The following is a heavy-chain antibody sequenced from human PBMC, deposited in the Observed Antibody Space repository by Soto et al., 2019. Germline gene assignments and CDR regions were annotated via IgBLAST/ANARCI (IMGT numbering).Heavy chain of an antibody. V-gene: IGHV4-59*01. D-gene: IGHD2-2*01. CDR3: AREGCISTSCYGWFDP. CDR2: IYYSGST. J-gene: IGHJ5*02. Sequence: SETLSLTCTVSGGSISSYYWSWIRQPPGKGLEWIGYIYYSGSTNYNPSLKSRVTISVDTSKNQFSLKLSSVTAADTAVYYCAREGCISTSCYGWFDPWGQGTLVTVSS. CDR1: GGSISSYY.